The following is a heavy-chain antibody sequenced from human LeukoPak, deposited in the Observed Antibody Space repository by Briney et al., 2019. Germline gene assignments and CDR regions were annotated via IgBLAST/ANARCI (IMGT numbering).Heavy chain of an antibody. V-gene: IGHV3-7*01. Sequence: GGSLRLSCAASGFTFSSYWMGWVRQAPGKGLEWVANIKQDGSEKYYVDSVKGRFTISRDNAKNSLYLQMNSLRAEDTAVYYCAKDYFSSASWFGELSPYYYYYMDVWGKGTTVTISS. D-gene: IGHD3-10*01. CDR2: IKQDGSEK. CDR3: AKDYFSSASWFGELSPYYYYYMDV. J-gene: IGHJ6*03. CDR1: GFTFSSYW.